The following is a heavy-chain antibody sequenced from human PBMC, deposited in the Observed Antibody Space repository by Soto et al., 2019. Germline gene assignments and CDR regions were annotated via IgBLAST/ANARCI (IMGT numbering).Heavy chain of an antibody. J-gene: IGHJ6*02. CDR2: ISSSGSTI. V-gene: IGHV3-11*01. D-gene: IGHD4-17*01. CDR3: ARGAGSDYGALYYYYYGMDV. CDR1: GFTFSDYY. Sequence: QVQLVGSGGGLVKPGGSLRLSCAASGFTFSDYYMSWIRQAPGKGLEWVSYISSSGSTIYYADSVKGRFTISRDNAKNSLYLQMNSLRGADTAVYYCARGAGSDYGALYYYYYGMDVWGQGTTVTVSS.